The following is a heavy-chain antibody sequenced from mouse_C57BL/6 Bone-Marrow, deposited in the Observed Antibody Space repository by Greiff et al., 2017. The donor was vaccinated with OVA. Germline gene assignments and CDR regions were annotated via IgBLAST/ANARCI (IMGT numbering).Heavy chain of an antibody. CDR2: IRSKSNNYAT. D-gene: IGHD1-1*01. V-gene: IGHV10-1*01. J-gene: IGHJ4*01. CDR1: GFSFNTYA. CDR3: VRQGGRYYYAMDY. Sequence: EVKLQESGGGLVQPKGSLKLSCAASGFSFNTYAMNWVRQAPGKGLEWVARIRSKSNNYATYYADSVKDRFTISRDDSESMLYLQMNNLKTEDTAMYYCVRQGGRYYYAMDYWGQGTSVTVSS.